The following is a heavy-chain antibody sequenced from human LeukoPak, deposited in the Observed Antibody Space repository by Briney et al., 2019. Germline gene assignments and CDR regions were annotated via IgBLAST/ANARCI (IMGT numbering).Heavy chain of an antibody. J-gene: IGHJ6*03. CDR1: GGSISSSSYY. D-gene: IGHD2-15*01. Sequence: SETLSLTCTVSGGSISSSSYYWGWIRQPPGKGLEWIGSIYYSGSTYYNPSLKSRVTISVDTSKNQFSLKLSSVTAADTAVYYCARQLSGGLTYYYYYYMDVWGKGTTVTISS. CDR3: ARQLSGGLTYYYYYYMDV. CDR2: IYYSGST. V-gene: IGHV4-39*01.